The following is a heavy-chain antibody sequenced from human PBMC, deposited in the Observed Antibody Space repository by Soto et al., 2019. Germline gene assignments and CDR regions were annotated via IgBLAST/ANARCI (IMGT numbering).Heavy chain of an antibody. CDR2: IHSSSSWE. D-gene: IGHD3-3*01. J-gene: IGHJ6*04. Sequence: ESGGGLVQPGGSLKLSCAASGFTFSTHSMNWVRQAPGRGLEWVSYIHSSSSWEVYADSVRGRFTVSRDNGKNSLYLQMSSLRAEDTAVYYCVFDFWLVPTVWGKGTTVTVSS. CDR1: GFTFSTHS. CDR3: VFDFWLVPTV. V-gene: IGHV3-48*01.